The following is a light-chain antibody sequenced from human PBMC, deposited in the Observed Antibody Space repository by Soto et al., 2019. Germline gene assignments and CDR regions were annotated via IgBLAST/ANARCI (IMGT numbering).Light chain of an antibody. CDR3: CSYAGIYTFYV. J-gene: IGLJ1*01. Sequence: QSVLTQPRSVSGAPGQSVTISSSGTSSDVGGYNYVSWYQQHPGKAPKLMIYDVSKRPSGVPDRFSGSKSGNTASLTISGLQAEDEADYYCCSYAGIYTFYVFGTGTKLTVL. CDR1: SSDVGGYNY. V-gene: IGLV2-11*01. CDR2: DVS.